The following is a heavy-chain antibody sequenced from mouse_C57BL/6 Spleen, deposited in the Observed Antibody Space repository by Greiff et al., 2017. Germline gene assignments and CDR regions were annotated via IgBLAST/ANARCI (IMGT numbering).Heavy chain of an antibody. J-gene: IGHJ1*03. D-gene: IGHD1-1*01. CDR2: IDPSDSYT. CDR1: GYTFTSYW. Sequence: VQLQQPGAELVKPGASVKLSCKASGYTFTSYWMQWVKQRPGQGLEWIGEIDPSDSYTNYNQKFKGKATLTVDTSSSTAYMQLSSLTSEDSAVYYCARRLITTVVGPGWYFDVWGTGTTVTVSS. CDR3: ARRLITTVVGPGWYFDV. V-gene: IGHV1-50*01.